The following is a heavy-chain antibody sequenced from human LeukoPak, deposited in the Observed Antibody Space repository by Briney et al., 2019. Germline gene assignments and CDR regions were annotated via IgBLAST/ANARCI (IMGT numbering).Heavy chain of an antibody. CDR2: IYHSGST. CDR1: GGSISSGGYS. Sequence: PSETLSLTCAVSGGSISSGGYSWSWIRQPPGKGLEWIGYIYHSGSTYYNPSLKSRVTISVDTSKNQFSLKLSSVTAADTAVYYCARIAVAGQEAFDPWGQGTLVTVSS. D-gene: IGHD6-19*01. CDR3: ARIAVAGQEAFDP. V-gene: IGHV4-30-2*01. J-gene: IGHJ5*02.